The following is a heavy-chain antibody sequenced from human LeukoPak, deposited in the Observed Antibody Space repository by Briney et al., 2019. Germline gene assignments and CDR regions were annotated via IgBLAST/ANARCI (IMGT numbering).Heavy chain of an antibody. J-gene: IGHJ4*02. CDR3: ARNAGAYSYEF. D-gene: IGHD5-18*01. V-gene: IGHV4-59*01. CDR2: ISDTGST. Sequence: SETLSLTCTVSGGSISSYYWSWIRQPPGKGLEWIGYISDTGSTNYNPSLKSRVTISVDTSKNQFSLKVTSVTAADMAVYFCARNAGAYSYEFWGQGVLVSVSS. CDR1: GGSISSYY.